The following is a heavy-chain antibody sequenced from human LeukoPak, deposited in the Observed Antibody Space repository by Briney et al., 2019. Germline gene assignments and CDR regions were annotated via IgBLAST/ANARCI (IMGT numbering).Heavy chain of an antibody. D-gene: IGHD3-22*01. J-gene: IGHJ4*02. CDR3: ATRPGGNYYDSSGYYTHFDY. CDR1: GFTFSSYA. Sequence: QTGGSLRLSCAASGFTFSSYAMSWVRQAPGKGLEWVSAISGSGGSTYYADSVKGRFTISRDNSKNTLYLRMNSLRAEDTAVYYCATRPGGNYYDSSGYYTHFDYWGQGTLVTVSS. V-gene: IGHV3-23*01. CDR2: ISGSGGST.